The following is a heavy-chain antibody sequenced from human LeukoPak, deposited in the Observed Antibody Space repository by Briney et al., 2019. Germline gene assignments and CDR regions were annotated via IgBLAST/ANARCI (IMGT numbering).Heavy chain of an antibody. D-gene: IGHD1-26*01. V-gene: IGHV3-21*01. CDR2: SSSSSSYI. CDR3: ARGIEWELLGYFDY. J-gene: IGHJ4*02. Sequence: GXXRLSCAASGFTFSSYSMNWVRQAPGKGLEWVSSSSSSSSYIYYADSVKGRFNISRDNAKNSLYLQINSLRAEDTAVYYCARGIEWELLGYFDYWGQGALVTVSS. CDR1: GFTFSSYS.